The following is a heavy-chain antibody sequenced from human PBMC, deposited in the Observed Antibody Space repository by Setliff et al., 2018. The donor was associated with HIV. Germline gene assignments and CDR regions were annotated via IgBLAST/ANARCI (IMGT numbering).Heavy chain of an antibody. D-gene: IGHD3-22*01. CDR3: AYNYYDSRDSYAA. Sequence: PSETLSLTCTVSGDSIGRGNYYWAWIRQPAGKALEWIGRVFTSGETKYTPNYTHTLKGRVAISVNTAKNQLYRNLRSVTAADSAQYYCAYNYYDSRDSYAAWGKGTLVTVSS. V-gene: IGHV4-61*02. CDR2: VFTSGET. CDR1: GDSIGRGNYY. J-gene: IGHJ5*02.